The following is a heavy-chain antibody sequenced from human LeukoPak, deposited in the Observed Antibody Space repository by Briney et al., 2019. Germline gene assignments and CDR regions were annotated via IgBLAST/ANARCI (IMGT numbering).Heavy chain of an antibody. V-gene: IGHV4-59*08. D-gene: IGHD3-10*01. J-gene: IGHJ4*02. Sequence: PSETLSLTCTVSGDSISSYYWSWIRQSPGKGLEWSGYIFYSGNTNYNPSLKSRVTISVDTSKNQFSLKLSSVTAADTAVYYCARLGVRGVIIDYWGQGTLVTVSS. CDR2: IFYSGNT. CDR1: GDSISSYY. CDR3: ARLGVRGVIIDY.